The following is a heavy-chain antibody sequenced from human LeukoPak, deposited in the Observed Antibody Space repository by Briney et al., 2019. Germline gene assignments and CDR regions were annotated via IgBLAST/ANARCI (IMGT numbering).Heavy chain of an antibody. V-gene: IGHV1-2*02. D-gene: IGHD3-10*01. CDR1: GYTFTGYY. Sequence: GASVKVSCKASGYTFTGYYMHWVRQAPGQGLEWMGWINPNSGGTNYAQKFQGRVTMTRDTSISTAYMELSRLRSDDTAVYYCARDSLYYGSGSYYHANWFDPWGQGTLVTVSS. CDR3: ARDSLYYGSGSYYHANWFDP. J-gene: IGHJ5*02. CDR2: INPNSGGT.